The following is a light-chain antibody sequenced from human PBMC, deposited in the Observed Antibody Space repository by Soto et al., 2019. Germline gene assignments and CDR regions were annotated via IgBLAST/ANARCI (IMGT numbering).Light chain of an antibody. CDR2: GAS. V-gene: IGKV3-15*01. J-gene: IGKJ4*01. CDR1: QSVDGY. CDR3: QQRSNWPPLT. Sequence: EVVMTQSPGTLSVSLGESATLSCRASQSVDGYLAWYQQKPGQAPRLLIYGASTRATGVTARFRGGGSGTEFTLTISSLQSEDSAVYYCQQRSNWPPLTFGGGTKVEIK.